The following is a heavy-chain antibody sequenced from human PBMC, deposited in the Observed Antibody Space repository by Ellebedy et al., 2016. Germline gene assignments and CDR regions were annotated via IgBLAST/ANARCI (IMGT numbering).Heavy chain of an antibody. J-gene: IGHJ4*02. CDR1: GFTFVTYG. CDR3: ARDGGSDYGDYGPADF. D-gene: IGHD4-17*01. CDR2: IWYDGSKE. Sequence: GESLKISCAASGFTFVTYGIHWVRQAPGKGLEWVAVIWYDGSKEYYADSVKGRFTISRDNSRNTLYLQMGSLSAEDTAVYYCARDGGSDYGDYGPADFWGQGTLVTVSS. V-gene: IGHV3-33*08.